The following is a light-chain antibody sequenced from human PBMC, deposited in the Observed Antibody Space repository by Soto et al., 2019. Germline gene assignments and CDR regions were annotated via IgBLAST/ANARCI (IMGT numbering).Light chain of an antibody. Sequence: DVVMTQTPLSLTVTPGQPASISCKSSQILLHSNAKTYLYWYLQKPGQPPQLQIYELSNRFSGVPDRFSGSGSGTDFTLHISRVEPEDAGVYYCMQSIQPPLFTFGPGTKVEIK. CDR3: MQSIQPPLFT. V-gene: IGKV2D-29*01. J-gene: IGKJ3*01. CDR2: ELS. CDR1: QILLHSNAKTY.